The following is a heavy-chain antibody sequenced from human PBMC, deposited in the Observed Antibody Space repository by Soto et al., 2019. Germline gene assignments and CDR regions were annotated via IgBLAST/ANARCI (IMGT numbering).Heavy chain of an antibody. CDR1: GFTFSSYW. CDR3: ARDRGWFGEVPFDY. V-gene: IGHV3-74*01. J-gene: IGHJ4*02. CDR2: INSDGSST. D-gene: IGHD3-10*01. Sequence: EVQLVESGGGLVQPGGSLRLSCAASGFTFSSYWMHWVRQAPGKGLVWVSRINSDGSSTNYADSVKGRFTISRDNAKNTLYLQMNSLRAEDTAVYYCARDRGWFGEVPFDYWGQGTLVTVSS.